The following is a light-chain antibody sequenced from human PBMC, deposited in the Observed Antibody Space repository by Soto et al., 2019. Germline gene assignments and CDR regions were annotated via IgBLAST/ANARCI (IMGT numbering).Light chain of an antibody. CDR2: DAS. V-gene: IGKV1-33*01. Sequence: DIQMTQSPSSLSASVGDRVTITCRASQNINNYLNWYQQKPGKAPKLMIYDASNLETGVPSRFSGSGSGTDFTFTISSLQPEDIATYYCQQYDNLPITVGQGTRLESK. J-gene: IGKJ5*01. CDR3: QQYDNLPIT. CDR1: QNINNY.